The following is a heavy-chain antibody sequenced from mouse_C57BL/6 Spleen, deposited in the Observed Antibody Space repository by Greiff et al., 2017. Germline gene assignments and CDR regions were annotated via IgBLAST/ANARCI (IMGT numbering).Heavy chain of an antibody. Sequence: DVMLVESGGDLVKPGGSLKLSCAASGFTFSSYGMSWVRQTPDKRLEWVATISSGGSYTYYPDSVKGRFTISRDNAKNTLYLQMSSLKSEDTAMYYCARPPDDYDSYFDYWGQGTTLTVSS. CDR3: ARPPDDYDSYFDY. V-gene: IGHV5-6*02. D-gene: IGHD2-4*01. CDR1: GFTFSSYG. CDR2: ISSGGSYT. J-gene: IGHJ2*01.